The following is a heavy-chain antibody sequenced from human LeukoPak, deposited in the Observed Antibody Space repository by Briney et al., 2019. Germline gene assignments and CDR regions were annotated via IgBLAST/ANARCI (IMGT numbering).Heavy chain of an antibody. D-gene: IGHD3-22*01. J-gene: IGHJ4*02. CDR3: ARRSDSSRYRIIGLTDGVGYFDY. Sequence: PSETLSLTCSVSDGSISSYYWNWIRQPPGKGLEWIGEINHSGSTNYNPSLKSRVTISVDTSKNQFSLKLSSVTAADTAVYYCARRSDSSRYRIIGLTDGVGYFDYWGQGTLVTVSS. CDR1: DGSISSYY. CDR2: INHSGST. V-gene: IGHV4-34*01.